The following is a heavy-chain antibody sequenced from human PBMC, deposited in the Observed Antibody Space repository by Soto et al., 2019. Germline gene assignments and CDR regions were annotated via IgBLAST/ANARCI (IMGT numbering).Heavy chain of an antibody. CDR2: IKGSHAGGTT. CDR3: GTEGGYPGTNFYGAY. V-gene: IGHV3-15*01. Sequence: EVQLVESGGGLVEPGGSIRLSCVASGFTFTKAYMTWVRQAPGKGLERVGRIKGSHAGGTTEYATYVKGRFTISRDDSNNTLHLQMNSLNTEDTSVYYWGTEGGYPGTNFYGAYWGQGTLVTVSS. J-gene: IGHJ4*02. CDR1: GFTFTKAY. D-gene: IGHD2-15*01.